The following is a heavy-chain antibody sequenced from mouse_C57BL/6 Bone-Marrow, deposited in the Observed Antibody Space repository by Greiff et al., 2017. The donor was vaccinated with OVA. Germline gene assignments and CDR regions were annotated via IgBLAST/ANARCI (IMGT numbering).Heavy chain of an antibody. J-gene: IGHJ1*03. CDR1: GYTFTSYW. CDR3: ASRGVLLLRYFDV. D-gene: IGHD1-1*01. Sequence: QVQLQQPGAELVKPGASVKLSCKASGYTFTSYWMHWVKQRPGQGLEWIGMIHPNSGSTNYNEKFKSKATLTVDKSSSTAYMQISSLTSEDSAVYYCASRGVLLLRYFDVWGTGTTVTVSS. CDR2: IHPNSGST. V-gene: IGHV1-64*01.